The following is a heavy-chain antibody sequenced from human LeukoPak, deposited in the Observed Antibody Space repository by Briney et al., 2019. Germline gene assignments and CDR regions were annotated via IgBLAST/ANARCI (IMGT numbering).Heavy chain of an antibody. CDR2: INHSGST. D-gene: IGHD2-8*01. V-gene: IGHV4-34*01. CDR3: ARGVGRYCTNGVCYPVAFDI. Sequence: SETLSLTCAVYGGSFSGYYWSWIRQPPGKGLEWIGEINHSGSTNYNPSLKSRVTISVDTSKNQFSLKLSSVTAADTAVYYCARGVGRYCTNGVCYPVAFDIWGQGTMVTVSS. CDR1: GGSFSGYY. J-gene: IGHJ3*02.